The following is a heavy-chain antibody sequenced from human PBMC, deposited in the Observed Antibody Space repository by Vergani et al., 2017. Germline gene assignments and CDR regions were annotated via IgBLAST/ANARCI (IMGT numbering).Heavy chain of an antibody. D-gene: IGHD2-15*01. CDR3: ARGRHCSGGSCYGTLDY. J-gene: IGHJ4*02. V-gene: IGHV3-48*01. CDR1: GFTFSSYS. Sequence: VQLVESGGGVVQPGGSLRLSCAASGFTFSSYSMNWVRQAPGKGLEWVSYISSSSSTIYYGDSVKGRFTISRDNAKNSLYLQMNSLRAEDTAVYYCARGRHCSGGSCYGTLDYWGQGTLVTVSS. CDR2: ISSSSSTI.